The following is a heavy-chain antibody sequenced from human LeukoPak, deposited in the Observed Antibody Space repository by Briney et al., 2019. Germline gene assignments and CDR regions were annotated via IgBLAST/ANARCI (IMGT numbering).Heavy chain of an antibody. CDR3: AREQSDITVVAQAYFQY. CDR2: INPSGGST. Sequence: GASVKVSCKASGYTFTSDYMHWVRQAPGHGLERVGIINPSGGSTSYAQRSQGRVTMTRDTSTSTVYMELSSLTAEDTAVYYCAREQSDITVVAQAYFQYWGQGTLVTVSS. V-gene: IGHV1-46*01. D-gene: IGHD6-19*01. J-gene: IGHJ1*01. CDR1: GYTFTSDY.